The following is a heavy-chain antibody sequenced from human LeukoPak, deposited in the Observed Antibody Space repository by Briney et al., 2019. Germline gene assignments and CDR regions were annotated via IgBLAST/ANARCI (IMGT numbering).Heavy chain of an antibody. Sequence: SETLSLTCTVSGGSISSYYWSWIRQPPGKGLEWIGYIYHSGSTNYNPSLKSRVTISVDTSKNQFSLKLSSVTAADTAVYYCARGIPFDSSGYYSKHAFDIWGQGTMVTVSS. CDR1: GGSISSYY. CDR2: IYHSGST. V-gene: IGHV4-59*01. J-gene: IGHJ3*02. CDR3: ARGIPFDSSGYYSKHAFDI. D-gene: IGHD3-22*01.